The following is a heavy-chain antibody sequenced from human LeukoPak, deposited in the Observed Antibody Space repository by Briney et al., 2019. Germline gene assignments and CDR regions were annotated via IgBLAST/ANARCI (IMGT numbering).Heavy chain of an antibody. D-gene: IGHD3-9*01. V-gene: IGHV1-69*04. J-gene: IGHJ4*02. CDR1: GGTFSSYA. CDR3: AKEGGLRYFAD. Sequence: ASVKVSCKASGGTFSSYAISWVRQAPGQGLEWMGRIIPILGIANYAQKFQGRVTITADKSTSTAYMELSSLRAEDTAVYYCAKEGGLRYFADWGQGTLVTVSS. CDR2: IIPILGIA.